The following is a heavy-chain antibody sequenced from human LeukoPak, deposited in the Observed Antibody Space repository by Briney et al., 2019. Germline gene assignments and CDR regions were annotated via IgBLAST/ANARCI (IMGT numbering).Heavy chain of an antibody. CDR2: INHSGST. CDR1: GGSFSGYY. D-gene: IGHD6-19*01. J-gene: IGHJ4*02. CDR3: ASLRNSSGWN. Sequence: SETLSLTCAVYGGSFSGYYWSWIRQPPGKGLEWIGEINHSGSTNYNPSLKSRVTISVGTSKNQFSLKLSSVTAADTAVYYCASLRNSSGWNWGQGTLVTVSS. V-gene: IGHV4-34*01.